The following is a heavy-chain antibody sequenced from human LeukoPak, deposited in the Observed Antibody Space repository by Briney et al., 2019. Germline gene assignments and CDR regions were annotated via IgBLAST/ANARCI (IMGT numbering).Heavy chain of an antibody. Sequence: ASVKVSCKASGYTFTGYYMHWVRQAPGQGLEYMGWINPNSGVTNYAQKLQGRVTMTRDTSISTAYMELSRLRSDDTAVYYCARAVTMIVVVIPAYWGQGTLVTVSS. V-gene: IGHV1-2*02. CDR1: GYTFTGYY. J-gene: IGHJ4*02. D-gene: IGHD3-22*01. CDR3: ARAVTMIVVVIPAY. CDR2: INPNSGVT.